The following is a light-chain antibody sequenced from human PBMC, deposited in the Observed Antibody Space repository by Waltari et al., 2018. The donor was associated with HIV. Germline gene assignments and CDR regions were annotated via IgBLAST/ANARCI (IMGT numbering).Light chain of an antibody. J-gene: IGLJ2*01. CDR2: YDS. V-gene: IGLV3-21*04. Sequence: SSVLTQPPSVSVAPGKTAMITCGGNNIERKSVHWYQQKAGQAPVLLIYYDSDRPSGIPERFSGYNAGNTATLTISRVGDGDEADYYCQVWDSSSDHVLFGGGTKLTVL. CDR1: NIERKS. CDR3: QVWDSSSDHVL.